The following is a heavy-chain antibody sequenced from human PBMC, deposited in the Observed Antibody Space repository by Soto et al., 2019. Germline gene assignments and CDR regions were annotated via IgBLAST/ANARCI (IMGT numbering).Heavy chain of an antibody. V-gene: IGHV3-23*01. Sequence: PGGSLRLSCAASGLTFSSYAMSWVRQAPGRGLEWVSHISNSGRSTKYADSVKGRFTISRDNSKNTLYLQMNSLRAEDTAIYYCAKDALAYYDFWSGGXGTLVNGSA. D-gene: IGHD3-3*01. CDR3: AKDALAYYDFWS. CDR2: ISNSGRST. CDR1: GLTFSSYA. J-gene: IGHJ4*02.